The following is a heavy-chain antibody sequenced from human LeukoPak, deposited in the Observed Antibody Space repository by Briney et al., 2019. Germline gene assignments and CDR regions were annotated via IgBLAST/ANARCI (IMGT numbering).Heavy chain of an antibody. D-gene: IGHD3-10*01. V-gene: IGHV3-23*01. CDR3: AKDHGRDYYGSGRYDY. CDR2: ISGSGGST. Sequence: GGSLRLSCAASGFTFSSYAMSWVRQTPGKGLEWVSVISGSGGSTHYADSVKGRFTISRDNSKNTLYLQMNSLRAEDTAVYYCAKDHGRDYYGSGRYDYWGQGTLVTVSS. J-gene: IGHJ4*02. CDR1: GFTFSSYA.